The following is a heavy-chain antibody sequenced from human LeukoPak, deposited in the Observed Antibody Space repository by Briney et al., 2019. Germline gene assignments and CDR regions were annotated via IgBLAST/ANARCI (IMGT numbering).Heavy chain of an antibody. CDR3: ARVGYCSGGSCIKFDP. V-gene: IGHV4-34*01. Sequence: SETLSLTCGVYGGSFSDYSWSWIRQPPGKGLEWIGEISHSGSTNCNPSLKSRVTISVDTSKNQFSLKLSSVTAADTAVYYCARVGYCSGGSCIKFDPWGQGTLVTVSS. J-gene: IGHJ5*02. CDR2: ISHSGST. CDR1: GGSFSDYS. D-gene: IGHD2-15*01.